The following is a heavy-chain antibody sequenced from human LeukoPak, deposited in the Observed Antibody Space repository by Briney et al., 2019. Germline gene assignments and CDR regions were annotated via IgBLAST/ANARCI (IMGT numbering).Heavy chain of an antibody. CDR1: GYTFTSYY. CDR3: ARGDTAMVISYYYYMDV. D-gene: IGHD5-18*01. Sequence: ASVKVSCKASGYTFTSYYMHWVRQAPGQGLEWMGIINPSGGSTSYAQKFQGRVTMTRDMSTSTVYMELSRLRSDDTAVYYCARGDTAMVISYYYYMDVWGKGTTVTISS. J-gene: IGHJ6*03. CDR2: INPSGGST. V-gene: IGHV1-46*01.